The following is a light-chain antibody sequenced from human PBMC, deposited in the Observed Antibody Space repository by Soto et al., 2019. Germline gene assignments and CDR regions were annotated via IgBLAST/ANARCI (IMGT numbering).Light chain of an antibody. Sequence: NFMLTQPHSVSESPEKTVTISCTRSSGSIASNYVQWYQQRPGSAPTTVIYDDNQRRSGVPDRFSGSIDSSSNSASLTISGLQTEDEADYYCQSYDSSSLWVFGGGTKVTVL. V-gene: IGLV6-57*03. CDR2: DDN. CDR3: QSYDSSSLWV. J-gene: IGLJ3*02. CDR1: SGSIASNY.